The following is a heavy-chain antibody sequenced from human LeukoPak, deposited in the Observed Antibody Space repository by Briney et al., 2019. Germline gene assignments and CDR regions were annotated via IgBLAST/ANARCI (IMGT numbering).Heavy chain of an antibody. CDR3: ARRGYSYGYYWFDP. V-gene: IGHV7-4-1*02. D-gene: IGHD5-18*01. J-gene: IGHJ5*02. CDR1: GYTFTSYA. CDR2: INTNTGNP. Sequence: ASVKVSCKASGYTFTSYAMSWVRQAPGQGLKWMGWINTNTGNPTYARGFTGRFAFSLDTSVSTAYLQISSLKADDTAVYYCARRGYSYGYYWFDPWGQGTLVTVSS.